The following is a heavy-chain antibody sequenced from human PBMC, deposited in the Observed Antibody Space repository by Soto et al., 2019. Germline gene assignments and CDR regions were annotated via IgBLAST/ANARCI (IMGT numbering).Heavy chain of an antibody. CDR1: GFTFGTYS. D-gene: IGHD3-10*02. CDR3: ASLFGELFH. Sequence: GGSLRLSCAASGFTFGTYSMNWVRQAPGKGLEWVSYISSSSSAIYYADSVKGRFTISRDNAKNSLYLQMNSLRYEDTAVYYCASLFGELFHWGQGTLVTVSS. V-gene: IGHV3-48*02. J-gene: IGHJ4*02. CDR2: ISSSSSAI.